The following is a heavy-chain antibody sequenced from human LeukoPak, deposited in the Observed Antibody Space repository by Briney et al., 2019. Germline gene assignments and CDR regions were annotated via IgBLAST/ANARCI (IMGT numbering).Heavy chain of an antibody. V-gene: IGHV1-46*01. CDR2: INPSGGST. J-gene: IGHJ4*02. D-gene: IGHD2-21*02. CDR1: GYTFTSYY. Sequence: ASVKVSCKASGYTFTSYYMHWVRQAPGQGLEWMGIINPSGGSTNYAQKFQGRVTITADESTSTAYMELSSLRSEDTAVYYCARRHCGGDCYSHFDYWGQGTLVTVSS. CDR3: ARRHCGGDCYSHFDY.